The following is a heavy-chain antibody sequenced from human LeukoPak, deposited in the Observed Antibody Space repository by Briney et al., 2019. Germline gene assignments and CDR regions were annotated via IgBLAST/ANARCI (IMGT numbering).Heavy chain of an antibody. CDR3: ANYGSVSYFAY. Sequence: PGESLRLSCAASGFTFSNYGMHWVRQAPGKGLEWVALISYDGSNRYYADSVKGRFTISRDNSKNTLYLQMISLRAEDTAVYYCANYGSVSYFAYWGQGTLVTVSS. J-gene: IGHJ4*02. V-gene: IGHV3-30*18. CDR1: GFTFSNYG. D-gene: IGHD3-10*01. CDR2: ISYDGSNR.